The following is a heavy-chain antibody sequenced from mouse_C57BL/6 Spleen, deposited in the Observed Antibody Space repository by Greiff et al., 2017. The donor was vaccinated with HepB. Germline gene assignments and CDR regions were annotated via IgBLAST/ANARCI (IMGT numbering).Heavy chain of an antibody. CDR2: FTLYSDAT. V-gene: IGHV1-49*01. Sequence: LLQSGAELVRPGSSVKLSCKDSYFAFTACAMHWVKQRPGHGLEWIGSFTLYSDATEYSENFKGKATLTANTSSSTAYMELSSLTSEDSAVYYCAREGGYYGSGGYFDDWGTGTTVTVSS. CDR1: YFAFTACA. CDR3: AREGGYYGSGGYFDD. D-gene: IGHD1-1*01. J-gene: IGHJ1*03.